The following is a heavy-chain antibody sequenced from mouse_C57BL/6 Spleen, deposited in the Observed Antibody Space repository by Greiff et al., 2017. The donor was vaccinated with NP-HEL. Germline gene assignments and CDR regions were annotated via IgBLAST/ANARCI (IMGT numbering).Heavy chain of an antibody. CDR3: ASALVITMRGYAMDY. D-gene: IGHD1-1*02. V-gene: IGHV1-69*01. CDR2: IDPSDSYT. J-gene: IGHJ4*01. Sequence: QVQLQQPGAELVMPGASVKLSCKASGYTFTSYWMHWVKQRPGQGLEWIGEIDPSDSYTNYNQKFKGKSTLTVDKSSSTAYMQLSSLTSEDSAVYYCASALVITMRGYAMDYWGQGTSVTVSS. CDR1: GYTFTSYW.